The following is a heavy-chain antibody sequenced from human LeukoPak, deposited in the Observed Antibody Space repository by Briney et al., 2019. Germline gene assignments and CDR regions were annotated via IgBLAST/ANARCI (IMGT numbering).Heavy chain of an antibody. CDR3: AKGYSSSLGFGYYFDY. V-gene: IGHV3-30*02. CDR2: IRYDGSNK. Sequence: GGSLRLSCAASGFAFSSYGMHWVRQAPGKGLEWVAFIRYDGSNKYYADSVKGRFTISRDNSKNTLYLQMNSLRAEDTAVYYCAKGYSSSLGFGYYFDYGGQGTLVTVSS. D-gene: IGHD6-13*01. J-gene: IGHJ4*02. CDR1: GFAFSSYG.